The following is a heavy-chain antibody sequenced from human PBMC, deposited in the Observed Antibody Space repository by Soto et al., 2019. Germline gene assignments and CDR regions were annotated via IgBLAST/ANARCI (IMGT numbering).Heavy chain of an antibody. J-gene: IGHJ4*02. CDR1: GGSISSSRYY. V-gene: IGHV4-39*01. Sequence: SETLSHTCPVSGGSISSSRYYWGWIRQPPGKGLEWIGSIYYTGSTYYNPSLKSRVSIFVDTSRNQFSLNLSSVTAADTAVYYCARGRSSWYLDYWGQGALVT. CDR2: IYYTGST. D-gene: IGHD6-13*01. CDR3: ARGRSSWYLDY.